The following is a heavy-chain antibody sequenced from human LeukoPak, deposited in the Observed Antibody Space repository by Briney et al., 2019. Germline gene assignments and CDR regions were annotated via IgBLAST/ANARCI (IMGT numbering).Heavy chain of an antibody. CDR2: ITSTSSTM. CDR3: ASVTEGY. Sequence: PGGSLRLSCAASGFTFSSYAMSWVRQAPGKGLEWVSSITSTSSTMYYADSVKGRFTISRDNAKNSLYLQMNSLRDEDTAVYYCASVTEGYWGQGTLVTVSS. CDR1: GFTFSSYA. J-gene: IGHJ4*02. D-gene: IGHD2-21*02. V-gene: IGHV3-48*02.